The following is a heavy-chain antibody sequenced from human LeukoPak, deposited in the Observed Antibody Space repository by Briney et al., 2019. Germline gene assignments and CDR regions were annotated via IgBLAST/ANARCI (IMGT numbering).Heavy chain of an antibody. CDR2: SSGSGRDT. CDR1: GLTFSNHA. D-gene: IGHD3-9*01. V-gene: IGHV3-23*01. Sequence: GGSLRLSCAGSGLTFSNHAMTWVRQAPGKGLEYVAESSGSGRDTYYADSVQGRFTISRDNSKNTLYLQMNSLRAEDTAEYYCAKVGYTYYDILTGYFPPVGYFDYWGQGTLVTVSS. J-gene: IGHJ4*02. CDR3: AKVGYTYYDILTGYFPPVGYFDY.